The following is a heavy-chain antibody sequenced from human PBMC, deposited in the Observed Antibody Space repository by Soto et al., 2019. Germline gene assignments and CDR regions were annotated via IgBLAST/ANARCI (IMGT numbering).Heavy chain of an antibody. CDR1: GGSIASADYY. Sequence: SETLSLTCAVSGGSIASADYYWGWIRQPPGKGLEWIGSIYYSGTTYDKPSLRSRVTMSVDTSKNQFSLILRSVTAADTAVYYCMLGSGWKDFGYWGQGTLVTVSS. V-gene: IGHV4-39*01. CDR3: MLGSGWKDFGY. J-gene: IGHJ4*02. CDR2: IYYSGTT. D-gene: IGHD3-22*01.